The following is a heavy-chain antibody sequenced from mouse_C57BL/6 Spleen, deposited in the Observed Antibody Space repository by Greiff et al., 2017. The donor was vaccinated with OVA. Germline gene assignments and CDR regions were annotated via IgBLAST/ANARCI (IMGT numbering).Heavy chain of an antibody. J-gene: IGHJ4*01. V-gene: IGHV1-54*01. D-gene: IGHD1-1*01. CDR2: INPGSGGT. CDR1: GYAFTNYL. CDR3: ARGHAYEGAMDY. Sequence: VQLQQSGAELVRPGTSVKVSCKASGYAFTNYLIEWVKQRPGQGLEWIGVINPGSGGTNYNEKFKGKATLTADKSSSTAYMQLSSLTSEDSAVYFCARGHAYEGAMDYWGQGTSVTVSS.